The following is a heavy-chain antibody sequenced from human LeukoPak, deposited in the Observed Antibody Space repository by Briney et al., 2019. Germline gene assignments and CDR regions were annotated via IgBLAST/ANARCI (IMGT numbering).Heavy chain of an antibody. CDR1: GFRFSSYW. CDR3: ARDSVGPEY. Sequence: GGSLRLSCAASGFRFSSYWMSWVRQAPGKGLEWVANIKYDGSEEYYVDSVKGRFTVSRDNAKKSLYLQMNSLRVEDMAVYYCARDSVGPEYWGQGTLVTVSP. V-gene: IGHV3-7*01. CDR2: IKYDGSEE. J-gene: IGHJ4*02. D-gene: IGHD1-26*01.